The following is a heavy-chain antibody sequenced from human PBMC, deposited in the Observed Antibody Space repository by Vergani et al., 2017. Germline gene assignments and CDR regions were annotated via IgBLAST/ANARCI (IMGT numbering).Heavy chain of an antibody. D-gene: IGHD3-22*01. CDR1: GFTFSSYW. Sequence: EVQLVESGGGLVQPGGSLRLSCAASGFTFSSYWMSWVRQAPGKGVEWVANIKQDGSEKYYVDSVKGRFTISRDNAKNSLYLQMNSLRAEDTAVYYCARRTYYYDSSGYYYATKFDYWGQGTLVTVSS. CDR2: IKQDGSEK. CDR3: ARRTYYYDSSGYYYATKFDY. J-gene: IGHJ4*02. V-gene: IGHV3-7*03.